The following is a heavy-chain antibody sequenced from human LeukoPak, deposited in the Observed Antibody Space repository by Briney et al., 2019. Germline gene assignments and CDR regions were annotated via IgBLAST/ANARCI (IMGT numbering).Heavy chain of an antibody. CDR1: GDSVSSNSDA. Sequence: PSQTLSLTCAISGDSVSSNSDAWNWIRQSLSRGLEWLGRTYYRSKWYYDYAVSVKSRMTINSDTSKNQFSLQLKSVTPEDTAVYYCARDPPGGTTIFDIWGQGTMVTVSS. D-gene: IGHD1-1*01. CDR2: TYYRSKWYY. J-gene: IGHJ3*02. V-gene: IGHV6-1*01. CDR3: ARDPPGGTTIFDI.